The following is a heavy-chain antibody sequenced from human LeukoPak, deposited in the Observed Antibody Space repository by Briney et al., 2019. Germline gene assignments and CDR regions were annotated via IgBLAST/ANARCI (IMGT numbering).Heavy chain of an antibody. CDR1: GFTFSSYA. D-gene: IGHD1-26*01. CDR3: ARDQSESYHGGVGY. Sequence: GGSLRLSCAASGFTFSSYAMSWVRQAPGKGLEWVSAISGSGGSTYYADSVKGRFTISRDNSKNTLYLQMNSLRAEDTAKYYCARDQSESYHGGVGYWGQGTLVIVSS. J-gene: IGHJ4*02. CDR2: ISGSGGST. V-gene: IGHV3-23*01.